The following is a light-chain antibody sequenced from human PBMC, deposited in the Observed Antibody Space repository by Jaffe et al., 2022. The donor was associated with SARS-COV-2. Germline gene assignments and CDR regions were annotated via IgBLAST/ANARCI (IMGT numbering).Light chain of an antibody. J-gene: IGKJ5*01. Sequence: DIQMTQSPSSLSASVGDRVTITCRASQSISTYLNWYQEKPGKAPKLLIYAASSLQSGVPSRFSGSGSGTDFTLTISSLLPEDFATYYCQQSSSTPRTFGQGTRLEIK. V-gene: IGKV1-39*01. CDR1: QSISTY. CDR2: AAS. CDR3: QQSSSTPRT.